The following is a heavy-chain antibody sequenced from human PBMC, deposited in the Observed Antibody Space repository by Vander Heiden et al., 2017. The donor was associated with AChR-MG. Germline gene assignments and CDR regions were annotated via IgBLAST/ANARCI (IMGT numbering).Heavy chain of an antibody. CDR3: STGYDILTG. Sequence: EVQLVESGGGLVQAGGSLKLSCATSGFTFSGSALHWVRQASGKGLEWVGRIRSKGNKYATAYAASLKGRFTISRDDSRNTAFMKMNSLRTEDTALYYCSTGYDILTGWCQGTLVIVSS. CDR2: IRSKGNKYAT. D-gene: IGHD3-9*01. CDR1: GFTFSGSA. J-gene: IGHJ4*02. V-gene: IGHV3-73*02.